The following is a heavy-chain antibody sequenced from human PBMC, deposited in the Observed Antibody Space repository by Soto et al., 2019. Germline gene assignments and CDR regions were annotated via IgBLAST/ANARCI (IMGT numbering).Heavy chain of an antibody. J-gene: IGHJ6*02. CDR1: GGSISSYY. Sequence: SETLSLTCTVSGGSISSYYWSWIRQPPGRGLDWIGYIYYSGSTNYNPSLKSRVTISVDTSKNHFSLKLSSVTAADTAVYYCARSGVSGSSGGYYYYYYGMDVWGQGTTVTVSS. V-gene: IGHV4-59*01. D-gene: IGHD6-19*01. CDR3: ARSGVSGSSGGYYYYYYGMDV. CDR2: IYYSGST.